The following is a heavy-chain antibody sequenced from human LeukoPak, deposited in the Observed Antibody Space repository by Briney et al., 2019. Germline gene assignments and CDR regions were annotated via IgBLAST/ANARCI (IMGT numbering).Heavy chain of an antibody. CDR1: GYTFTSYD. CDR3: ARVLKRATRVLSY. Sequence: ASVKVSCKASGYTFTSYDINWVRQATGQGLEWMGWMNPNSGNTGYAQKFQGRVTMTRNPSISTAYMELSSLRSEDTAVYYCARVLKRATRVLSYSGQGTLVTVSS. J-gene: IGHJ4*02. V-gene: IGHV1-8*01. D-gene: IGHD1-26*01. CDR2: MNPNSGNT.